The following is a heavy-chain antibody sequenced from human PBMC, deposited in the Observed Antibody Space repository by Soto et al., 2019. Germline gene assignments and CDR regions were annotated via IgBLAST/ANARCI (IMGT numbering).Heavy chain of an antibody. D-gene: IGHD6-6*01. CDR2: IYSRGST. CDR3: AREDCIAALGWFDP. Sequence: SETLSLTCTVSGGSISSYYWSWIRQHAGKGLEWIGRIYSRGSTNYNPSLGSRVTMSVDTSKNQFSLKLSSVTAADTAIYYCAREDCIAALGWFDPWGQGTLVTVSS. V-gene: IGHV4-4*07. J-gene: IGHJ5*02. CDR1: GGSISSYY.